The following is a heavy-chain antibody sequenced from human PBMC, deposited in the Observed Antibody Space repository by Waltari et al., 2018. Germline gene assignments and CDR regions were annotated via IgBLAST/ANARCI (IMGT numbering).Heavy chain of an antibody. CDR1: GFPFSNSR. J-gene: IGHJ4*02. CDR3: VREKDLNGGCVYDS. D-gene: IGHD2-8*01. Sequence: EVQLVESGGGLVQPGGSLRRPCAASGFPFSNSRLDWVRQVPGKGLGWVARTNKDGSGTSYADSVEGRLTISRDNAKNTLHLQMTSLTAEDTAVYYCVREKDLNGGCVYDSWGRGTLVTVSS. V-gene: IGHV3-74*01. CDR2: TNKDGSGT.